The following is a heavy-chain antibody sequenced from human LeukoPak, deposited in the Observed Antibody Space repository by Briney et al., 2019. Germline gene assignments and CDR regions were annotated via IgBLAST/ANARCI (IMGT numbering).Heavy chain of an antibody. CDR1: GGSVSSDFFY. V-gene: IGHV4-61*01. D-gene: IGHD2-2*01. Sequence: SETLSLTCTVSGGSVSSDFFYWSWIRQPPGKGLEWIGYIYYSGSTNYNPSLKSRVTISVDTSKNQFSLKLSSVTAADTAVYYCARDTSTADGTGFDPWGQGTLVTVSS. CDR3: ARDTSTADGTGFDP. J-gene: IGHJ5*02. CDR2: IYYSGST.